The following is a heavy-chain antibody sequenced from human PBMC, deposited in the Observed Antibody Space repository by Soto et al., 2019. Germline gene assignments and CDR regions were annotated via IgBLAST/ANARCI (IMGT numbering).Heavy chain of an antibody. CDR1: GYSFTSFG. CDR2: VSPYNGNT. J-gene: IGHJ4*02. Sequence: QVQLVQSGTEVKKPGASVKVTCKPSGYSFTSFGISWMRQXXXXGXXXXGWVSPYNGNTYSAQSLQGRLTMTTDTARGTVYMELTGLTINXTAXXXXXXXXXXXXXXXXXXXXXXGLGTLVAVS. CDR3: XXXXXXXXXXXXXXXXX. V-gene: IGHV1-18*01.